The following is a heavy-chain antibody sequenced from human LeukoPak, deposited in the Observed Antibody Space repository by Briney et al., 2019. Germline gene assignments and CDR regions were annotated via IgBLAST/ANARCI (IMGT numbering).Heavy chain of an antibody. CDR2: ISSSSSYI. J-gene: IGHJ4*02. CDR3: AREGGDYVAPFDY. V-gene: IGHV3-21*01. Sequence: PGGSLRLSCAASGFTFSSYSMNWVRQAPGKGLEWVSSISSSSSYIYYADSVKGRFTISRDNAKNSLYLQMNSLRAEDTAVYYCAREGGDYVAPFDYWGQGTPVTVSS. D-gene: IGHD4-17*01. CDR1: GFTFSSYS.